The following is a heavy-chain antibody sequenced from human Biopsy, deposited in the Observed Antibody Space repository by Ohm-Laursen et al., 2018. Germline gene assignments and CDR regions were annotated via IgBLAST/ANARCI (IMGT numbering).Heavy chain of an antibody. J-gene: IGHJ4*02. D-gene: IGHD3/OR15-3a*01. CDR1: GGSITADF. V-gene: IGHV4-59*08. Sequence: TLSLTCTVSGGSITADFWTWIRQTPGERLEWIGYRFHSGSPMYNPSLKSQVTISVDTWKSQFPLTLTSVTAADTAVYYCVRLNRRGNIIFFDYWGRGTLVTVSS. CDR2: RFHSGSP. CDR3: VRLNRRGNIIFFDY.